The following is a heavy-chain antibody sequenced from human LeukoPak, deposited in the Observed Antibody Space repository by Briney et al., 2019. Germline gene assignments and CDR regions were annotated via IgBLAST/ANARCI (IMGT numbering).Heavy chain of an antibody. Sequence: SETLPLTCAVYGGSFSGYYWSWIRQPPGKGLEWIGEINHSGSTNYNPSLKSRVTISVDTSKNQFSLKLSSVTAADTAVYYCARGRKGVGRRGRYFDYWGQGTLVTVSS. CDR3: ARGRKGVGRRGRYFDY. D-gene: IGHD2-8*01. CDR1: GGSFSGYY. CDR2: INHSGST. J-gene: IGHJ4*02. V-gene: IGHV4-34*01.